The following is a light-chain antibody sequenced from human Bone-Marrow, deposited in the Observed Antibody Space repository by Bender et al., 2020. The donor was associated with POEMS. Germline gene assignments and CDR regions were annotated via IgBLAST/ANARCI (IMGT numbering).Light chain of an antibody. J-gene: IGLJ3*02. Sequence: QSALTQPASVSGSPGQSITISCTGTSSDVGTYNYVSWYQVHPGKAPKLMISGVTNRPSGVPDRFSGSKSGTSASLAITGLQSDDEAIYFCVAWDASLNGWVFGGGTKLTVL. CDR3: VAWDASLNGWV. CDR1: SSDVGTYNY. CDR2: GVT. V-gene: IGLV2-14*01.